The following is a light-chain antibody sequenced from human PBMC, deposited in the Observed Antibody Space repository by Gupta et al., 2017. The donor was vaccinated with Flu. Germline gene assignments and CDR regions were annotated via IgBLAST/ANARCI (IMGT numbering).Light chain of an antibody. Sequence: VSVAPGQTARIACGGNNIGSKRVHWYQQKPDQAPVLIVYDDSDRPSGIPERFAGSNFGNTATLTISRVEAGDEADYYGQVWAGSSDPPWVLGGGNKLTVL. V-gene: IGLV3-21*02. CDR2: DDS. J-gene: IGLJ2*01. CDR3: QVWAGSSDPPWV. CDR1: NIGSKR.